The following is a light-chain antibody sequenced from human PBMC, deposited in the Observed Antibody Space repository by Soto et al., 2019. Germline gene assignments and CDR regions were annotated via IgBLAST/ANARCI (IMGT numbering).Light chain of an antibody. CDR1: SNDVGGYNY. Sequence: QSALTQPRSVSGSPGQSATISCTGTSNDVGGYNYVTWYQHHPGKAPKLMIYDVTKRPSGVPDRFSGSKSGNTASLTISGLQAEDEADYYCCSYAGSFTYVVFGGGTKVTVL. J-gene: IGLJ2*01. CDR3: CSYAGSFTYVV. V-gene: IGLV2-11*01. CDR2: DVT.